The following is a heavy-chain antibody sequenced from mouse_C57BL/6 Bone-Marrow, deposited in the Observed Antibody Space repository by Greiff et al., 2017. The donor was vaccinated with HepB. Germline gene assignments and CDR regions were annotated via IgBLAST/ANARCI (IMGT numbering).Heavy chain of an antibody. CDR2: ISYDGSN. J-gene: IGHJ1*03. Sequence: VQLKESGPGLVKPSQSLSLTCSVTGYSITSGYYWNWIRQFPGNKLEWMGYISYDGSNNYNPSLKNRISITRDTSKNQFFLKLNSVTTEDTATYYCARGRYYYGSSEGYFDVWGTGTTVTVSS. D-gene: IGHD1-1*01. CDR3: ARGRYYYGSSEGYFDV. V-gene: IGHV3-6*01. CDR1: GYSITSGYY.